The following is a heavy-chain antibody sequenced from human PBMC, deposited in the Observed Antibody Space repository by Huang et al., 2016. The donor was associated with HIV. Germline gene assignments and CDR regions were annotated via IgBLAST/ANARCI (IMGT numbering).Heavy chain of an antibody. J-gene: IGHJ4*02. CDR2: INPKGGGT. Sequence: QVQLVQSGAEVKNPGASVRVSCKASGYTFTDSNIHWVRQAPGQGLGGMGWINPKGGGTIYAQRFQGRITMTRDTTISTVYMDLRRIQSDDTAVYFCARDWSFGSSTSPADWGQGTLVTVSS. V-gene: IGHV1-2*02. CDR3: ARDWSFGSSTSPAD. CDR1: GYTFTDSN. D-gene: IGHD6-6*01.